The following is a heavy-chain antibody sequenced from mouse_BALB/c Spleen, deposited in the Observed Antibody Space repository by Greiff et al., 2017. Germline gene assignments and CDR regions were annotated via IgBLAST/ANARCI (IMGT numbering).Heavy chain of an antibody. Sequence: QVQLQQSGAELVKPGASVKLSCKASGYTFTSYYMYWVKQRPGQGLEWIGEINPSNGGTNFNEKFKSKATLTVDKSSSTAYMQLSSLTSEDSAVYYCTRRGYDACPDYWGQGTTLTVSA. CDR2: INPSNGGT. D-gene: IGHD2-14*01. CDR3: TRRGYDACPDY. CDR1: GYTFTSYY. J-gene: IGHJ2*01. V-gene: IGHV1S81*02.